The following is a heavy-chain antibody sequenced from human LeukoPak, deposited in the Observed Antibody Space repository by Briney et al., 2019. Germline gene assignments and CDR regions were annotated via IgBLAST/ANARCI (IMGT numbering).Heavy chain of an antibody. J-gene: IGHJ5*02. CDR2: IRYGGSFK. CDR1: GFTFSDYG. Sequence: PGGSLRLSCAASGFTFSDYGLHWVRQAPGKGLEWVAFIRYGGSFKYYADSVKGRFTISRDNSKDTLFLQMNSLRAEDTALYYCAKLPRSSGLPSSWGQGTLVTVSS. V-gene: IGHV3-30*02. CDR3: AKLPRSSGLPSS. D-gene: IGHD3-22*01.